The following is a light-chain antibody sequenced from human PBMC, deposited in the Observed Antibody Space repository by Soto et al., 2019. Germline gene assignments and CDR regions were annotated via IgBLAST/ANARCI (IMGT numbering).Light chain of an antibody. CDR3: QQYYGTLWT. CDR2: WAS. CDR1: QSVLHSSNNKNY. J-gene: IGKJ1*01. V-gene: IGKV4-1*01. Sequence: DIVMTQSPDSLAVSLGERASINCKSSQSVLHSSNNKNYLAWYQQKPGQPPKLLIYWASTRESGVPDRFSGSGSGTDFTLTISSLQAEDVAVYFCQQYYGTLWTFGRGTKVEIK.